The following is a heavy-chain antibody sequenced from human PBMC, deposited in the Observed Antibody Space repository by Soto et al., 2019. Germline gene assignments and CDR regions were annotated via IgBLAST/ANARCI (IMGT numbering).Heavy chain of an antibody. CDR1: GFTFSSYD. CDR3: ARVQRDYYGSGSYSLLYYMDV. J-gene: IGHJ6*03. Sequence: GGSLRLSCAASGFTFSSYDMHWVRQATGKGLEWVSAIGTAGDTYYPGSVKGRFTISRENAKNSLYLQMNSLRAGDTAVYYCARVQRDYYGSGSYSLLYYMDVWGKGTTVTVSS. CDR2: IGTAGDT. V-gene: IGHV3-13*01. D-gene: IGHD3-10*01.